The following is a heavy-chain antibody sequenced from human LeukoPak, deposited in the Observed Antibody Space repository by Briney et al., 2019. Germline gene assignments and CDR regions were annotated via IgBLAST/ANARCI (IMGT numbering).Heavy chain of an antibody. CDR3: ARAEYSSSSYYFDY. J-gene: IGHJ4*02. CDR1: GGSISSYY. V-gene: IGHV4-59*01. Sequence: SETLSLTCTVSGGSISSYYWSWIRQPPGKGLEWIGYIYYSGSTNYNPSLKSRVTISVDTSKNQFSLKLSSVTAADTAVYYCARAEYSSSSYYFDYWGQGTLVTASS. CDR2: IYYSGST. D-gene: IGHD6-6*01.